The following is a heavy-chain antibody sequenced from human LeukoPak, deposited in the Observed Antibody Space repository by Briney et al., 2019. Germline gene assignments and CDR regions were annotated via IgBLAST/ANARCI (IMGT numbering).Heavy chain of an antibody. D-gene: IGHD3-22*01. CDR2: ISGSGGST. CDR1: GFTFSSYA. V-gene: IGHV3-23*01. J-gene: IGHJ3*02. Sequence: GGSLRLSCAASGFTFSSYAMSWVRQAPGKGLEWVSAISGSGGSTYYAASVKGRFTISRDNSKNTLYLQMNSLRAEDTAVYYCARNRNYYDSSGYHDAFDIWGQGTMVTVSS. CDR3: ARNRNYYDSSGYHDAFDI.